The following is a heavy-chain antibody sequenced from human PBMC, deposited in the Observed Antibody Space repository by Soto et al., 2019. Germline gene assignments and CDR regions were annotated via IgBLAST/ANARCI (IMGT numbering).Heavy chain of an antibody. J-gene: IGHJ6*02. Sequence: QVQLVESGGGVVQPGRSLRLSCAASGFTFSSYGMHWVRQAPGKGLEWVAVISYDGSNKYYADSVKGRFTISRDNSKNTLYLQMNSLRAEDTAVYYCAKDALRGIAAAGNPLYYYYYGMDVWGQGTTVTVSS. CDR1: GFTFSSYG. CDR2: ISYDGSNK. CDR3: AKDALRGIAAAGNPLYYYYYGMDV. V-gene: IGHV3-30*18. D-gene: IGHD6-13*01.